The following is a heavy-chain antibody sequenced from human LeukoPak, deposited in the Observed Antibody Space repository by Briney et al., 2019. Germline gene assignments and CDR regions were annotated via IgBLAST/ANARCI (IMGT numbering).Heavy chain of an antibody. D-gene: IGHD1-14*01. CDR3: XXXXXXQPLPYYYMDV. Sequence: GGSLRLSCAASGFTFSTYGMHWVRQAPGKGLEWVAVISYDGSNKYYADSVKGRFTISRGNSKNTLYLQMNSLRAEDTAVYYXXXXXXXQPLPYYYMDVWGKGTRSPSP. J-gene: IGHJ6*03. CDR2: ISYDGSNK. CDR1: GFTFSTYG. V-gene: IGHV3-30*03.